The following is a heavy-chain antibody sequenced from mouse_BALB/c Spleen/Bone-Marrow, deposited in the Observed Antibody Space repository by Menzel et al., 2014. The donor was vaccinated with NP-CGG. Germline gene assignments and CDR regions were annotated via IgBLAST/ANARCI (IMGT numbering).Heavy chain of an antibody. J-gene: IGHJ3*01. CDR2: INPSSGYT. D-gene: IGHD1-1*02. CDR3: ARDWTIPFAY. V-gene: IGHV1-4*01. CDR1: GYTFXSYT. Sequence: VMLVESGAELARPGASVKMSCKASGYTFXSYTMHWVKQRPGQGLEWIGYINPSSGYTNYNQKFKDKATLTADKSSSTAYMQLSSLTSEDSAVYYCARDWTIPFAYWGQGTLVTVSA.